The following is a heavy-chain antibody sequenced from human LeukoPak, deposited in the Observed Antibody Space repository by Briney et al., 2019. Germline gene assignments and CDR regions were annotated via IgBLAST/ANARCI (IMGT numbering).Heavy chain of an antibody. CDR1: GGSISSYY. CDR2: IYNSGST. J-gene: IGHJ4*02. D-gene: IGHD3-22*01. CDR3: ARQATPSLHERDNSGYNPFDF. Sequence: RASETLSLTCTVSGGSISSYYWSWIRQPPGKGLEWIGYIYNSGSTNYNPSLKSRVTISVDTSKNQFSLKLSSVTAADTAVYYCARQATPSLHERDNSGYNPFDFRGQGTLVTVDS. V-gene: IGHV4-59*08.